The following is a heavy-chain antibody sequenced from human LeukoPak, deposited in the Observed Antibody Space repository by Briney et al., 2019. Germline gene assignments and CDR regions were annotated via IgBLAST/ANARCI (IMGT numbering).Heavy chain of an antibody. D-gene: IGHD6-13*01. V-gene: IGHV1-2*02. CDR3: ARDGSSSWNWFDP. J-gene: IGHJ5*02. CDR1: GYTFTGYY. CDR2: ISPNSGGT. Sequence: ASVKVSCKASGYTFTGYYMHWVRQAPGQGLEWMGWISPNSGGTNYAQKFQGRVTMTRDTSISTAYMELSRLRSDDTAVYYCARDGSSSWNWFDPWGQGTLVTVSS.